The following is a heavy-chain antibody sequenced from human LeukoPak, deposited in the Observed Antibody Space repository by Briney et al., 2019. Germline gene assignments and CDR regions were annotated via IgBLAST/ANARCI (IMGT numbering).Heavy chain of an antibody. CDR2: IYAGDSDT. CDR1: GYSFTSYW. J-gene: IGHJ4*02. Sequence: GESPKISCKGSGYSFTSYWIGWVRQMPGKGLEWMGIIYAGDSDTRYSPSFQGQVTISADKSISTAYLQWSSLKASDTAMYYCARQVGSCSSTSCQYSSLPDYFDYWGQGTLVTVSS. CDR3: ARQVGSCSSTSCQYSSLPDYFDY. D-gene: IGHD2-2*01. V-gene: IGHV5-51*01.